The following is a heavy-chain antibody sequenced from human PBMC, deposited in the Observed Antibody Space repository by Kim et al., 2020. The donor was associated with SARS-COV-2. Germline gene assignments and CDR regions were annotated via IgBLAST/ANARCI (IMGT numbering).Heavy chain of an antibody. CDR2: IDWDDDK. J-gene: IGHJ5*02. Sequence: SGPTLVKPTQTLTLTCTFSGFSLSTSGMCVSWIRQPPGKALEWLARIDWDDDKHYTTSLKTRLTISKDTSRNQVVLRMTNMDPVDTATYYCARGRFGEFDPWGQGTLVTVSS. D-gene: IGHD3-10*01. CDR3: ARGRFGEFDP. V-gene: IGHV2-70*11. CDR1: GFSLSTSGMC.